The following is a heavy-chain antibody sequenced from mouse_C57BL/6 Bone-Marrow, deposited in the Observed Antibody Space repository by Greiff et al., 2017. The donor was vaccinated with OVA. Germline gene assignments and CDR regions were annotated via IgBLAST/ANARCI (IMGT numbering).Heavy chain of an antibody. CDR2: IWWDDDK. D-gene: IGHD2-3*01. J-gene: IGHJ1*03. V-gene: IGHV8-8*01. CDR3: DRIDDDYYVYYWYFDV. CDR1: GFSLSTFGMG. Sequence: QVTLKVSGPGILQPSQTLSLTCSFSGFSLSTFGMGVGWIRQPSGKGLEWLAHIWWDDDKYYNPALKSRLTISKDTSKNQVFHKIAKVDTAVTATYYCDRIDDDYYVYYWYFDVWGTGTTVTVSS.